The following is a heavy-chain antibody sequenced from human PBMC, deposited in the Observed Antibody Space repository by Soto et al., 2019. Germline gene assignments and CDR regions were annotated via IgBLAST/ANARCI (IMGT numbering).Heavy chain of an antibody. CDR3: TRGLASGDY. CDR1: GYIFTNFY. D-gene: IGHD6-6*01. CDR2: INPNGGST. J-gene: IGHJ4*02. V-gene: IGHV1-46*03. Sequence: QVQLVQPGAEVKKPGASVKFSCKASGYIFTNFYIHWVRQAPGQGLEWIGIINPNGGSTNYAQNLQGRVTMTRDTSTRTVYMDLSSLRSEDTAVYYCTRGLASGDYWGQGTLITVSS.